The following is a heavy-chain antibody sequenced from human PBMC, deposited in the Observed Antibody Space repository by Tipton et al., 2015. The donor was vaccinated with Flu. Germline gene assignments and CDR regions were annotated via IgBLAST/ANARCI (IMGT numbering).Heavy chain of an antibody. J-gene: IGHJ4*02. CDR3: ARSVVPAAIDY. CDR2: ISSSSSYI. V-gene: IGHV3-21*01. CDR1: GFTFSSYS. Sequence: GSLRLSCAASGFTFSSYSMNWVRQAPGKGLEWVPSISSSSSYIYYADPVKGRFTISRDNAKNSLYLQMNSLRAEVTAVYYCARSVVPAAIDYWGQGTLVTVSS. D-gene: IGHD2-2*01.